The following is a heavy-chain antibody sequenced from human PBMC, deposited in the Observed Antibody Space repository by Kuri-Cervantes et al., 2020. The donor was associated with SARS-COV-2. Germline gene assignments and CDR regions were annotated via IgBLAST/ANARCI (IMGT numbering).Heavy chain of an antibody. CDR2: ISYDGSNK. V-gene: IGHV3-30-3*01. CDR3: ASESGYSYGYDY. J-gene: IGHJ4*02. CDR1: GFTFSSYA. D-gene: IGHD5-18*01. Sequence: GGSLRLSCAASGFTFSSYAMHWVRQAPGKGLEWVAVISYDGSNKYYADSVKRRFTISRDNSKNTLYLQMNSLRAEDTAVYYCASESGYSYGYDYWGQGTLVTVSS.